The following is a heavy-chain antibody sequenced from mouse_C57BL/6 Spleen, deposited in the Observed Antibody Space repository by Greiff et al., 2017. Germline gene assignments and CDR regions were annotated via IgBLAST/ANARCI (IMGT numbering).Heavy chain of an antibody. CDR3: ALGQAWFAY. CDR2: IDPSDSYT. CDR1: GYTFTSYW. D-gene: IGHD4-1*01. V-gene: IGHV1-50*01. J-gene: IGHJ3*01. Sequence: VQRVESGAELVKPGASVKLSCKASGYTFTSYWMQWVKQRPGQGLEWIGEIDPSDSYTNYNQKFKGKATLTVDTSSSTAYMQLSSLTSEDSAVYYCALGQAWFAYWGQGTLVTVSA.